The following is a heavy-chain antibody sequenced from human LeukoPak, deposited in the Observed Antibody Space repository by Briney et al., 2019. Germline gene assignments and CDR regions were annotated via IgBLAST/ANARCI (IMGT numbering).Heavy chain of an antibody. CDR1: GFTLSNYW. Sequence: GGSLRLSCAASGFTLSNYWMAWFRRAPGKGREGVANINLDGSQKYYVDSVKGRFTISRDNAENSLYLQMNSLRAEDTALYYCARKRPNYFDYWGQGTLVTVSS. V-gene: IGHV3-7*01. CDR3: ARKRPNYFDY. J-gene: IGHJ4*02. CDR2: INLDGSQK.